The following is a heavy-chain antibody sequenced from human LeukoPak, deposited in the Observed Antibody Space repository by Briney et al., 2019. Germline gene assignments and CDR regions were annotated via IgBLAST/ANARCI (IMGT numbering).Heavy chain of an antibody. J-gene: IGHJ4*02. CDR1: GGSFSGYY. CDR3: ARHYYGKVYYFDY. Sequence: SETLSLTCAVYGGSFSGYYWRWIRQPPGKGLEWIGEINHSGSTNYDPSLKSRVTISVDTSKNQFSLKLSSVTAADTAVYYCARHYYGKVYYFDYWGQGTLVTVSS. V-gene: IGHV4-34*01. CDR2: INHSGST. D-gene: IGHD3-10*01.